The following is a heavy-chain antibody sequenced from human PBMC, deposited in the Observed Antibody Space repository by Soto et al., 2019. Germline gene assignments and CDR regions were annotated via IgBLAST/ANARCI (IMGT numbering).Heavy chain of an antibody. CDR1: GFTLSSHW. CDR3: ARGGFGESIDY. V-gene: IGHV3-74*01. D-gene: IGHD3-10*01. CDR2: INSDGSST. Sequence: EVQLVESGGGLVQPGRSLRLSCAASGFTLSSHWMHWVRQAPGKGLVWVSRINSDGSSTNYADSVKGRFTISRDNVKNTVYLQINSLRAEDTAVYYCARGGFGESIDYWGQGTLVTVSS. J-gene: IGHJ4*02.